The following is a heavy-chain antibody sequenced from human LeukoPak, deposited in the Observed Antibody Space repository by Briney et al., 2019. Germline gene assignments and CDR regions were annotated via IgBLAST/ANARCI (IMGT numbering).Heavy chain of an antibody. CDR1: GFTFSSYW. CDR2: IKQDGSEK. Sequence: GGSLRLSCAASGFTFSSYWMSWVRQAPGKGLEWVANIKQDGSEKYYVDSVKGRFTTTRDNSKNTLYLQMNSLRAEDTAVYYCANWVGNKGVDYWGQGTLVTVSS. J-gene: IGHJ4*02. D-gene: IGHD2/OR15-2a*01. V-gene: IGHV3-7*03. CDR3: ANWVGNKGVDY.